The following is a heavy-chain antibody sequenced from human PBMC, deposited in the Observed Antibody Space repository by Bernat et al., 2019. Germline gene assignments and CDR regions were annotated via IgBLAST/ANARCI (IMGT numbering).Heavy chain of an antibody. V-gene: IGHV3-48*03. J-gene: IGHJ3*02. Sequence: EVQLVESGGGLVQPGGSLRLSCAASGFTFSSYEMNWVRQAPGKGLEWVSYISSSGSTIYYADSVKGRFTISRDNAKNSLYLQMNSLRAEDTAVYYCARGRGEQQLACHDAFDIWGQGTMVTVSS. D-gene: IGHD6-13*01. CDR2: ISSSGSTI. CDR3: ARGRGEQQLACHDAFDI. CDR1: GFTFSSYE.